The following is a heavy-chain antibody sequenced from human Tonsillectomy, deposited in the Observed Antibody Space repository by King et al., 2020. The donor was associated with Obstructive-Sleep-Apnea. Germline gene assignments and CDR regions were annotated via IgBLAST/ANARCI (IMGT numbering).Heavy chain of an antibody. CDR3: THRSSGGPSGFDS. D-gene: IGHD6-19*01. V-gene: IGHV2-5*02. Sequence: ITLKESGPSLVKPTQTRTLTCTFSGFSLSTSGVGVGWIRQAPGNALAWLPTTYWEDDKGYSPSLKSSLTITKDPSEDQVVLTMTNMDPVDTATYYCTHRSSGGPSGFDSWGQGTLVTVSS. J-gene: IGHJ4*02. CDR2: TYWEDDK. CDR1: GFSLSTSGVG.